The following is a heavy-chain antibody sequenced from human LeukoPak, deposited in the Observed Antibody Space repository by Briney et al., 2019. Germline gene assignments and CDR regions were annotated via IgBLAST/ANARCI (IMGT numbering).Heavy chain of an antibody. Sequence: SETLSLTCTVSGVSVSRDNCSWSWIRQPPGKGLEWIGYISYSGSTNYNPSLKSRVTISVDTSKNQFSLKLRSVTAADTAVYYCARGGSMDVWGQGTTVTVSS. J-gene: IGHJ6*02. V-gene: IGHV4-61*01. CDR1: GVSVSRDNCS. CDR2: ISYSGST. CDR3: ARGGSMDV. D-gene: IGHD5-12*01.